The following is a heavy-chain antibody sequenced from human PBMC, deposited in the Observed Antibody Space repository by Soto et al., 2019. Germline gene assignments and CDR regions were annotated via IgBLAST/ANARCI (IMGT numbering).Heavy chain of an antibody. CDR1: GGSISSYY. CDR3: ARTITGWFDP. D-gene: IGHD3-16*01. Sequence: SETLSLTCTVSGGSISSYYWSWIRQPPGKGLEWIGYIYYSGSTNYNPSFKSRVTITVDTSKNQFSLKLSSVTAADTAVYYCARTITGWFDPWGQGTLVTVSS. CDR2: IYYSGST. V-gene: IGHV4-59*08. J-gene: IGHJ5*02.